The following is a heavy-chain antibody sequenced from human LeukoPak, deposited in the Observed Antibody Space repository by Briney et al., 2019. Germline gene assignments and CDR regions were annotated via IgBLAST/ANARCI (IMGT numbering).Heavy chain of an antibody. CDR1: GFTFSSYN. Sequence: GGSLRLSCAASGFTFSSYNMNWVRQAPGKGLEWVSSISSSSGYIYYADSVMGRFTISRDNAKNSLYLQMNSLRAEDTAVYYCARDSGNYLDAFDIWGQGTMVTVSS. J-gene: IGHJ3*02. D-gene: IGHD1-7*01. CDR3: ARDSGNYLDAFDI. V-gene: IGHV3-21*01. CDR2: ISSSSGYI.